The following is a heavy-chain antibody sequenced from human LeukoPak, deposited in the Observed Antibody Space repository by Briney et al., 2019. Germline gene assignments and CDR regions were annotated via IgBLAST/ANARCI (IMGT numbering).Heavy chain of an antibody. Sequence: TTGGSLRLSCAASGFTFSSYSMNWVCQAPGKGLEWVSSISSSSSYIYYADSVKGRFTISRDNAKNSLYLQMNSLRAEDTAVYYCAKGLWFGELLSAPNFDYWGQGTLVTVSS. D-gene: IGHD3-10*01. V-gene: IGHV3-21*01. CDR3: AKGLWFGELLSAPNFDY. CDR2: ISSSSSYI. CDR1: GFTFSSYS. J-gene: IGHJ4*02.